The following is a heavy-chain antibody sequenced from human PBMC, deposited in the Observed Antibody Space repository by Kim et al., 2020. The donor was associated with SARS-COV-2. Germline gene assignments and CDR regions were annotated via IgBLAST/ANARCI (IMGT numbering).Heavy chain of an antibody. CDR3: AANQPSGSYSYFYYYGMDV. Sequence: SVKVSCKASGFTFTSSAVQWVRQARGQRLEWIGWIVVGSGNTNYAQKFQERVTITRDMSTSTAYMELSSLRSEDTAVYYCAANQPSGSYSYFYYYGMDVWGQGTTVTVSS. D-gene: IGHD1-26*01. J-gene: IGHJ6*02. CDR1: GFTFTSSA. CDR2: IVVGSGNT. V-gene: IGHV1-58*01.